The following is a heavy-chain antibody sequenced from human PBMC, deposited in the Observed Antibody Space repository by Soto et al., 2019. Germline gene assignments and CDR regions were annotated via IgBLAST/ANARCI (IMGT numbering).Heavy chain of an antibody. D-gene: IGHD2-8*01. Sequence: EVQLVESGGGLVQPGGSLKLSCAASGFTFSGSAIHWFRQASGKGLEWVGRIRSKLKSYATSYAASVKDSITISRDDSNNTAYLHMNSLKTEDTAVYFCTRLGANCTDDCYFDYWGQGTLVTVSS. J-gene: IGHJ4*02. CDR1: GFTFSGSA. CDR2: IRSKLKSYAT. V-gene: IGHV3-73*02. CDR3: TRLGANCTDDCYFDY.